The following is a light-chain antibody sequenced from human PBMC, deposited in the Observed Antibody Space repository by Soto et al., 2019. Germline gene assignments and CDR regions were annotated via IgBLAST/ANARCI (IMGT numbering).Light chain of an antibody. Sequence: QSVLTQPPSASRTPGQRVTISCSGGSSNIGTNAVNWYQQLPGTAPKLLIYTNNQRPSGVPDRFSGSKSGTSASLAISGLQSEDEADYYCAAWDDSLNGYVFGTGTKLTVL. J-gene: IGLJ1*01. CDR3: AAWDDSLNGYV. V-gene: IGLV1-44*01. CDR2: TNN. CDR1: SSNIGTNA.